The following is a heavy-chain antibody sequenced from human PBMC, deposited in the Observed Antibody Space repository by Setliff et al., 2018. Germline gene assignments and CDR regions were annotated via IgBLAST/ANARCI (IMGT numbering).Heavy chain of an antibody. J-gene: IGHJ6*03. CDR3: ARDATRFKMYRGIKIRFYHIDV. Sequence: GGSLRLSCGVTGFALSSSWMSWVRQAPGKGLEWVANIKEDGTERNYVDSVKGRFIISRDNARNSLFLQLTSLRAEDTAVYYCARDATRFKMYRGIKIRFYHIDVWGKGTTVTSP. CDR1: GFALSSSW. V-gene: IGHV3-7*01. CDR2: IKEDGTER. D-gene: IGHD3-10*01.